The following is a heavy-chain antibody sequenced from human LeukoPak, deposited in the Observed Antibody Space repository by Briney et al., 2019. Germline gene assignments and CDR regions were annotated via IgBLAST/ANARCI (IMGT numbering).Heavy chain of an antibody. CDR2: IYHSGST. Sequence: PSETLSLTCTVSGYSISSGYYWGWIRQPPGKGLEWIGSIYHSGSTYYNPSLKSRVTISVDTSKNQFSLKLSSVTAADTAVYYCASRVSVAGRVYWGQGTLVTVSS. D-gene: IGHD6-19*01. V-gene: IGHV4-38-2*02. J-gene: IGHJ4*02. CDR1: GYSISSGYY. CDR3: ASRVSVAGRVY.